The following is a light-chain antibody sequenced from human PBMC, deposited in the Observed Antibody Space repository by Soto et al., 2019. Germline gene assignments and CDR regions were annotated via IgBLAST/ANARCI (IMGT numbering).Light chain of an antibody. CDR1: QSVSSY. Sequence: EIVLTQSRATLSLSPGERATLSCRASQSVSSYLAWYQQKPGQAPRLLIYDESNRATGIPARFSGSGSGTDLALTMSSLEPEDFALYYCQQRSNWPQYTVGQWTKVDIE. V-gene: IGKV3-11*01. CDR3: QQRSNWPQYT. J-gene: IGKJ2*01. CDR2: DES.